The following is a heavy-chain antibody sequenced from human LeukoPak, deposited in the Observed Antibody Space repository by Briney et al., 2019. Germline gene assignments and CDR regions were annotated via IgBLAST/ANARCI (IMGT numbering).Heavy chain of an antibody. CDR3: ARGRSPPRAGARKKYFDY. J-gene: IGHJ4*02. V-gene: IGHV4-34*01. Sequence: SETLSLTCAVYGGSFSGYYWSWIRQPPGKGLEWIRKINHSGSTNYNPSLKSRVTISVDTSKNQFSLKLSSVTAADTTVYYCARGRSPPRAGARKKYFDYWGQGTLATVPS. CDR2: INHSGST. D-gene: IGHD1-26*01. CDR1: GGSFSGYY.